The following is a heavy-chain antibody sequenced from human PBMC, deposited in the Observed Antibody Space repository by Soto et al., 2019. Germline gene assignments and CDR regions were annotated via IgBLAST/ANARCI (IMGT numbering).Heavy chain of an antibody. V-gene: IGHV1-8*01. J-gene: IGHJ6*02. CDR3: ARDPEANGMDV. Sequence: ASVKVSCKASGYTFTSYDSKWVRQATGQGLEWMGWMNPNSGNTGYAQKFQGRVTMTRNTSISTAYMELSRLRSDDTAVYYCARDPEANGMDVWGQGTTVTVSS. CDR1: GYTFTSYD. CDR2: MNPNSGNT.